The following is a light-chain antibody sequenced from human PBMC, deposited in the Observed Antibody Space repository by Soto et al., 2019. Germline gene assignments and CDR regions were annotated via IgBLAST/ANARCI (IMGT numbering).Light chain of an antibody. CDR1: TSNIGGTNY. CDR3: ASWDDRLGAVI. V-gene: IGLV1-47*02. J-gene: IGLJ2*01. Sequence: QSVLTQPPSASGTPGQRVSISCSGSTSNIGGTNYAYWYQQLPGAAPKLLMHSNNLRPSGVPERLSGSKSGTSASLAISGLRSEDEAVYYCASWDDRLGAVIFGGGTKLTVL. CDR2: SNN.